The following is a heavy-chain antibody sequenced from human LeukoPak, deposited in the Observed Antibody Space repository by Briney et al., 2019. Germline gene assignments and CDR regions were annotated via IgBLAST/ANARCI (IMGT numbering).Heavy chain of an antibody. CDR2: IHYSGDT. Sequence: PSETLSLTCTVSGASISSSYWSLLRQPPGKGLQWIGYIHYSGDTNSNPSLKSRVTFSIDTSRKQFSLKLRSVTAADTAVYYCARGLYDFFAFDIWGQGTMVTVSS. CDR1: GASISSSY. D-gene: IGHD3/OR15-3a*01. V-gene: IGHV4-59*12. CDR3: ARGLYDFFAFDI. J-gene: IGHJ3*02.